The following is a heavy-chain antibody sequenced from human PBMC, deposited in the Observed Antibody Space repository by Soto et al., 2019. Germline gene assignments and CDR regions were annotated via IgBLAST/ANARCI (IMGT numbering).Heavy chain of an antibody. V-gene: IGHV3-9*01. D-gene: IGHD5-12*01. J-gene: IGHJ4*02. CDR3: AKDFKYSGYDCFDY. Sequence: EVQLVESGGGLVQPGRSLRLSCAASGFTFDDYAMHWVRQAPGKGLEWVSGISWNSGSIGYADSVKGRFTISRDNAKNSLYLQMNSLRAEDTALYYCAKDFKYSGYDCFDYWGQGTLVTVSS. CDR1: GFTFDDYA. CDR2: ISWNSGSI.